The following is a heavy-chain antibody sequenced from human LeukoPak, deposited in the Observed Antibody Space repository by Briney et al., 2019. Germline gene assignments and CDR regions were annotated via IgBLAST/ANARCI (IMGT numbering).Heavy chain of an antibody. V-gene: IGHV1-2*02. CDR1: GYTFTGYY. Sequence: ASVKVSCKASGYTFTGYYMHWVRQAPGQGLEWMGWINPNSGGTNYAQKFQGRVTMTRDTSISTAYMELSRLRSEDTAVYYCVYYYDSSGYYPFDYWGQGTLVTVSS. D-gene: IGHD3-22*01. J-gene: IGHJ4*02. CDR2: INPNSGGT. CDR3: VYYYDSSGYYPFDY.